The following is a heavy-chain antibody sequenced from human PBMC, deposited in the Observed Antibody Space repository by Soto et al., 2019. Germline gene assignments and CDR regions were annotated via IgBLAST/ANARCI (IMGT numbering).Heavy chain of an antibody. CDR2: IYYSGST. J-gene: IGHJ5*02. V-gene: IGHV4-31*03. D-gene: IGHD2-2*01. Sequence: QVQLQESGPGLVKPSQTLSLTCTVSGGSISSGGYYWSWIRQHPGKGLEWIGYIYYSGSTYYNPSLKSRVTXXVXTXXNQFSLKLSSVTAADTAVYYCARLVVVPAAWGFDPWGQGTLVTVSS. CDR1: GGSISSGGYY. CDR3: ARLVVVPAAWGFDP.